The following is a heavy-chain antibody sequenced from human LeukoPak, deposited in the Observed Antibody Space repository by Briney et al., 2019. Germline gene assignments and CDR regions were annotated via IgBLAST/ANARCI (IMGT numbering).Heavy chain of an antibody. J-gene: IGHJ3*02. CDR2: IRNKARSYIT. V-gene: IGHV3-72*01. CDR1: GFSFSDHY. D-gene: IGHD3-22*01. Sequence: GGSLRLSCAASGFSFSDHYMDWVRQAPGKGLEWVGRIRNKARSYITEYAASVKGRFTVSRDDSKNSLYLQMNCLKTEDTAVYYCARGRGYSSAYFDIWGQGTMVTVSS. CDR3: ARGRGYSSAYFDI.